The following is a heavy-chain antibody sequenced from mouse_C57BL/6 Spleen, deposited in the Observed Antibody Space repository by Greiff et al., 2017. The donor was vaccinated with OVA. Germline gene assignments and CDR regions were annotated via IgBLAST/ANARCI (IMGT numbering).Heavy chain of an antibody. CDR2: IHPNSGST. Sequence: VQLQQPGAELVKPGASVKLSCKASGYTFTSYWMHWVKQRPGQGLEWIGMIHPNSGSTNYNEKFKSKATLTVDKSSSTAYMQLSSLTSEDSAVYYCARRLYDGYTDYWGQGTTLTVSS. CDR3: ARRLYDGYTDY. D-gene: IGHD2-3*01. J-gene: IGHJ2*01. CDR1: GYTFTSYW. V-gene: IGHV1-64*01.